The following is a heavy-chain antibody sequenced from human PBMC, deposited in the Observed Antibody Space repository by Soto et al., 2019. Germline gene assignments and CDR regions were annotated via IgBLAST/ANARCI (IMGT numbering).Heavy chain of an antibody. CDR2: IYYDGSNK. D-gene: IGHD3-22*01. CDR1: GFSFSTYT. V-gene: IGHV3-30-3*01. Sequence: GGSLRLSCAASGFSFSTYTMHWVRQAPGKGLEWVAGIYYDGSNKYSVDSVKGRFTISRDNSKDTLYLQMNSLRTEDTAVYYCVRHHEYYDSSGSDAFDMWGQGTMVTVSS. J-gene: IGHJ3*02. CDR3: VRHHEYYDSSGSDAFDM.